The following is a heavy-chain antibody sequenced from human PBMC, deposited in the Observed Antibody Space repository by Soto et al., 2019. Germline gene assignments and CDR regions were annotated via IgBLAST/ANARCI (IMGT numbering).Heavy chain of an antibody. CDR2: ISSSSSTI. Sequence: GSLRLSCAASGFTFSSYSMNWVRQAPGKGLEWVSYISSSSSTIYYADSVKGRFTISRDNAKNSLYLQMNSLRAEDTAVYYCARAYYYDSSGNLNWFDPWGQGTLVTVSS. V-gene: IGHV3-48*01. CDR3: ARAYYYDSSGNLNWFDP. CDR1: GFTFSSYS. J-gene: IGHJ5*02. D-gene: IGHD3-22*01.